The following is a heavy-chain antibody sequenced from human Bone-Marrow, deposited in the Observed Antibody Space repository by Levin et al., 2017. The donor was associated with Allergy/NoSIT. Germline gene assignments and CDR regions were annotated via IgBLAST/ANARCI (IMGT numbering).Heavy chain of an antibody. V-gene: IGHV4-39*01. Sequence: SETLSLTCTVSGASINSSTHYWGWIRQPPGMGLEWIGSIFYTGIIFYNASLKSRVTISINTPKNQFSLKVTSVTATDTALYFCVGEPAGLWFDAWGQGTLVTVSS. CDR1: GASINSSTHY. CDR2: IFYTGII. CDR3: VGEPAGLWFDA. D-gene: IGHD2-21*01. J-gene: IGHJ5*02.